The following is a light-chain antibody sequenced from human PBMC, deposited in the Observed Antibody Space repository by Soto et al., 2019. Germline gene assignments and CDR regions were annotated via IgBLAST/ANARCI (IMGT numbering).Light chain of an antibody. CDR1: SSDVGAYNS. V-gene: IGLV2-14*01. CDR3: SSYTSSSTLV. CDR2: DVS. Sequence: QSVLTQPASVSGSPGQSITISCTGTSSDVGAYNSVAWYQHNPGKAPKLMIYDVSNRPSGVSSRFSGSKSANTASLSISGLQAEDEADYYCSSYTSSSTLVFGTGTKLTVL. J-gene: IGLJ1*01.